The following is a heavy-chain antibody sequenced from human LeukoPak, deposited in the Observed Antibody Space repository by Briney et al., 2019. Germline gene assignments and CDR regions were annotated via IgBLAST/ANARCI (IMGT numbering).Heavy chain of an antibody. CDR2: IYYSGST. D-gene: IGHD3-10*01. CDR1: GGSISSYY. V-gene: IGHV4-59*05. CDR3: ARHYLGYGSGSYIFDY. Sequence: SETLSLTCTVSGGSISSYYWSWIRQPAGKGLEWIGSIYYSGSTYYNPSLKSRVTISVDTSKNQFSLKLSSVTAADTAVYYCARHYLGYGSGSYIFDYWGQGTLVTVSS. J-gene: IGHJ4*02.